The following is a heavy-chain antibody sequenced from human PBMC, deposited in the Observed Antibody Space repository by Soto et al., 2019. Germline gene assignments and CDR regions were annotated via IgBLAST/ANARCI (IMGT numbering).Heavy chain of an antibody. CDR2: IYYSGST. V-gene: IGHV4-61*01. D-gene: IGHD3-3*01. J-gene: IGHJ6*02. CDR3: ARDRTDYDFWSGLMDV. CDR1: GGSVSSGSYY. Sequence: TSETLSLTCTVSGGSVSSGSYYWSWIRQPPGKGLEWIGYIYYSGSTNYNPSLKSRVTISVDTSKSQFSLKLSSVTAADTAVYYCARDRTDYDFWSGLMDVWGQGTTVTVS.